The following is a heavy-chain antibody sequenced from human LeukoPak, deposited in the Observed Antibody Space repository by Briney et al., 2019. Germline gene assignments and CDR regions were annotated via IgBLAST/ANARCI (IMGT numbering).Heavy chain of an antibody. V-gene: IGHV6-1*01. CDR1: GDNVSSNTTA. CDR2: TYYRSKWYN. J-gene: IGHJ3*02. D-gene: IGHD2-15*01. Sequence: SQTLSLTCAISGDNVSSNTTAWNWIRQSPSRGLEWLGRTYYRSKWYNDYAVSVRTRITINPDTSKNQFSLQLNSVTPEDTAVYYCARGFERYSSAFDIWDQGAMVTVSS. CDR3: ARGFERYSSAFDI.